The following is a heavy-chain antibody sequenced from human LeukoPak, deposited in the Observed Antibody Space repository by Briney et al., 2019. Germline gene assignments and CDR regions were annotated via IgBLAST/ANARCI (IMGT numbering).Heavy chain of an antibody. V-gene: IGHV3-7*01. CDR1: GFTFSSYW. CDR2: IKQDGSEK. CDR3: ARDLGYYGSGSYYT. Sequence: GGSLRLSCAASGFTFSSYWMSWVRQAPGKGLEWVANIKQDGSEKYYVDSVKGRFTISRDNAKNSLYLQMNSLRAEDTAVYYCARDLGYYGSGSYYTWGQGTLVTVSS. J-gene: IGHJ4*02. D-gene: IGHD3-10*01.